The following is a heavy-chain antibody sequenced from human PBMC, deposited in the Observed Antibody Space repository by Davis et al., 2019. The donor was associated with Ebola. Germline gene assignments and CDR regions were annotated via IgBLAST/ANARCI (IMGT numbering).Heavy chain of an antibody. D-gene: IGHD3-22*01. CDR1: GFTFSSYS. CDR2: ISHSTNTK. Sequence: GESLKISCEASGFTFSSYSMNWVRQAPGKGLEWVSYISHSTNTKFYADSVRGRFTVSRDNARNSLFLQMNNLRHEDTAVYFCAREKYFYDSGDYYPDLDYWGQGTLVSVSS. V-gene: IGHV3-48*02. CDR3: AREKYFYDSGDYYPDLDY. J-gene: IGHJ4*02.